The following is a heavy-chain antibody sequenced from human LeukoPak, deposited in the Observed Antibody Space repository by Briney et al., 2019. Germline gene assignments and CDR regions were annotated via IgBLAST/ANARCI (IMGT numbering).Heavy chain of an antibody. CDR3: ARRFGELSLDAFDI. CDR2: IYYNGST. V-gene: IGHV4-59*08. J-gene: IGHJ3*02. CDR1: GGSISSYY. Sequence: SETLSLTCTVSGGSISSYYWSWIRQPPGKGLEWIGYIYYNGSTNYNPSLKSRVTISVDTSKNQFSLKLSSVTAADTAVYYCARRFGELSLDAFDIWGQGTMVTVSS. D-gene: IGHD3-10*01.